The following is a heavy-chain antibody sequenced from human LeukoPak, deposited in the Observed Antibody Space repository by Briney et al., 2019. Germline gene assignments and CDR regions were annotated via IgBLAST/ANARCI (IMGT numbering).Heavy chain of an antibody. CDR2: IRSKANSYAT. V-gene: IGHV3-73*01. J-gene: IGHJ3*02. D-gene: IGHD6-19*01. CDR3: SSGWYEVAFDI. Sequence: GGSLRLSCAASGFTFSGSAMHWVRQASGKGLEWVGRIRSKANSYATAYAASVKGRFTISRDDSKNTAYLQMNSLKTEDTAVYYCSSGWYEVAFDIWGQGTMVTVSS. CDR1: GFTFSGSA.